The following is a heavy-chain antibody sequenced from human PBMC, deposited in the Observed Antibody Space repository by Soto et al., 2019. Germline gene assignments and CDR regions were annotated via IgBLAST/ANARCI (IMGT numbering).Heavy chain of an antibody. Sequence: QVQLVQSGAEVKKPGASVKVSCKASGYTFTSYAMHWVRQAPGQRLEWMGWINAGDGNTKYSQKFQGRVTITRDTSASTAYMELSSLRSEDTAVYYCARDRRGYSYGHEGGWFDPWGQGTLVTVSS. V-gene: IGHV1-3*01. D-gene: IGHD5-18*01. CDR3: ARDRRGYSYGHEGGWFDP. J-gene: IGHJ5*02. CDR2: INAGDGNT. CDR1: GYTFTSYA.